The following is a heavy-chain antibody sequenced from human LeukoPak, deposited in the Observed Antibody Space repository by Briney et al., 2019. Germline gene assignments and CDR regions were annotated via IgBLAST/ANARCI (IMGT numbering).Heavy chain of an antibody. D-gene: IGHD3-22*01. CDR2: IRYDGSNK. CDR1: GFTFSSYG. Sequence: GGSLRLSCAASGFTFSSYGMHWVRQAPGKGLEWVAFIRYDGSNKYYADSVKGRFTISRDNSKNTLYLQMNSLRAEDTAVYYCAKDYSRAVYYDSSGHYTFDYWGQGTLVTVSS. V-gene: IGHV3-30*02. CDR3: AKDYSRAVYYDSSGHYTFDY. J-gene: IGHJ4*02.